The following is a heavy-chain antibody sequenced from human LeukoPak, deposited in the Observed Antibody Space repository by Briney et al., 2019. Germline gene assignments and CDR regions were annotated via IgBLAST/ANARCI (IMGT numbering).Heavy chain of an antibody. CDR1: GFTFSSYW. CDR3: ARSHHYDSSGYISYYYGMDV. CDR2: INRDGSTT. Sequence: GGSLRLPCVGSGFTFSSYWMHWVRQAPGKGLVWVSRINRDGSTTRYADSVKGRFTISRDNAENTLYLQMTSLRAEDTAVYYCARSHHYDSSGYISYYYGMDVWGQGTTVTVSS. V-gene: IGHV3-74*01. J-gene: IGHJ6*02. D-gene: IGHD3-22*01.